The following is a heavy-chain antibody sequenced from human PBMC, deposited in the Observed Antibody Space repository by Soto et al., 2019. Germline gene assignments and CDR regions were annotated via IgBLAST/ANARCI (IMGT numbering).Heavy chain of an antibody. V-gene: IGHV3-33*01. J-gene: IGHJ3*02. CDR1: GFTFSSYG. Sequence: SLRLSCAASGFTFSSYGMHWVRQAPGKGLEWVAVIWYDGSNKYYADSVKGRFTISRDNSKNTLYLQMNSLRAEDTAAYYCERASPDTNYDYVWWSYWGHDAFDIWGQGTMVT. CDR2: IWYDGSNK. CDR3: ERASPDTNYDYVWWSYWGHDAFDI. D-gene: IGHD3-16*01.